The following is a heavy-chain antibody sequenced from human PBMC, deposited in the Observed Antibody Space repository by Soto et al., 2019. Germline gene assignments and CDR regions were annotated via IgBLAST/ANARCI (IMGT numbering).Heavy chain of an antibody. D-gene: IGHD6-13*01. CDR1: GGSISSYY. Sequence: SETLSLTCTVSGGSISSYYWSWIRQPPGKGLEWIGYIYYSGSTNYNPSLKSRVTISVDTSKNQFSLNLSSVTAADTAVYYCARVVGSSWYYPNYYFDYWGQGTLVTVSS. V-gene: IGHV4-59*01. J-gene: IGHJ4*02. CDR3: ARVVGSSWYYPNYYFDY. CDR2: IYYSGST.